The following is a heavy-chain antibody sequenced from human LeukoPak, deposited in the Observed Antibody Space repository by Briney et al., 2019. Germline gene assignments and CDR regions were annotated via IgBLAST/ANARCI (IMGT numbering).Heavy chain of an antibody. CDR2: IYYSGST. J-gene: IGHJ4*02. V-gene: IGHV4-39*01. CDR3: ARHDCSSTSCYADY. Sequence: SETLSLTCTVSGGSISSRRYYWGWIRPPPGKGLEWIGTIYYSGSTYYNPSLKSRVTISVDTSKNQFSLKLSSVTAADTAVYYCARHDCSSTSCYADYWGQGTLVTVSS. CDR1: GGSISSRRYY. D-gene: IGHD2-2*01.